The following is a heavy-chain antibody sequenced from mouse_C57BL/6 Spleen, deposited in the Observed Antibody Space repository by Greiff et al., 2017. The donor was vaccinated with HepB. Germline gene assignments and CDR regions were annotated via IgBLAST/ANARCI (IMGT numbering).Heavy chain of an antibody. D-gene: IGHD2-3*01. CDR1: GYAFSSSW. J-gene: IGHJ1*03. V-gene: IGHV1-82*01. CDR2: IYPGDGDT. Sequence: VKVVESGPELVKPGASVKISCKASGYAFSSSWMNWVKQRPGKGLEWIGRIYPGDGDTNYNGKFKGKATLTADKSSSTAYMQLSSLTSEDSAVYFCARKEDGFNWYFDVWGTGTTVTVSS. CDR3: ARKEDGFNWYFDV.